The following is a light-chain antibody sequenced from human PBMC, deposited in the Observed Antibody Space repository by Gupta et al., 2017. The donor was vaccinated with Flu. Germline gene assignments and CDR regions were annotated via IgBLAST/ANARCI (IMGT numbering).Light chain of an antibody. CDR2: DDS. J-gene: IGLJ3*02. CDR1: KIGSKS. V-gene: IGLV3-21*02. CDR3: QVWDTSSDHPWV. Sequence: SSVLTQPPSVSVAPGQTARITCGGNKIGSKSVHWYQQKPGQAPVLVVYDDSDRPSGIPERFSCSSSGNTATLTISRVEAGDEAAYYCQVWDTSSDHPWVFGGGTKLTVL.